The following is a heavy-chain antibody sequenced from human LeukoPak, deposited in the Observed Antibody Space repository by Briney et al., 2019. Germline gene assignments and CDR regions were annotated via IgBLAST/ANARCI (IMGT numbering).Heavy chain of an antibody. D-gene: IGHD4-23*01. Sequence: GSSVKVSCKASGGTFSSYAISWVRQAPGQGLEWMGRIIPILGIANYAQKFQGRVTTTADKSTSTAYMELSSLRSEDTAVYYCARLTTVAHSDYWGQGTLVTVSS. CDR1: GGTFSSYA. J-gene: IGHJ4*02. V-gene: IGHV1-69*04. CDR3: ARLTTVAHSDY. CDR2: IIPILGIA.